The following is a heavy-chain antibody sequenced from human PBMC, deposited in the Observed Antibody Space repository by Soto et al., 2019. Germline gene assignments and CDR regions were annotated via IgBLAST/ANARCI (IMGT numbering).Heavy chain of an antibody. CDR2: IFYSGST. CDR3: ATMIGDPVLSFDS. CDR1: GGSISSYY. Sequence: QVQLQESGPGLVKPSETLSLTCTVSGGSISSYYWSWIRQPPGKGLESIGFIFYSGSTSYHPSLTSRVTISIDPSEYQLSLKLNSVTAADTAVYYCATMIGDPVLSFDSWGQGTLVAVSS. D-gene: IGHD3-10*02. V-gene: IGHV4-59*01. J-gene: IGHJ5*01.